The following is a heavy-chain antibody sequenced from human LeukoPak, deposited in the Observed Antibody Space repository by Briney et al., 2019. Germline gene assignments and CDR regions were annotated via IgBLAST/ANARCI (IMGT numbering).Heavy chain of an antibody. D-gene: IGHD6-19*01. CDR3: ARLIAVAGTRTLYYFDY. Sequence: TSQTLSLTCTVSGGSISSGSYYWSWIRQPAGKGLEWIGRIYTSGSTNYNPSLKSRVTISVDTSKNQFSLKLSSVTAADTAVYYCARLIAVAGTRTLYYFDYWGQGTLVTVSS. V-gene: IGHV4-61*02. CDR2: IYTSGST. CDR1: GGSISSGSYY. J-gene: IGHJ4*02.